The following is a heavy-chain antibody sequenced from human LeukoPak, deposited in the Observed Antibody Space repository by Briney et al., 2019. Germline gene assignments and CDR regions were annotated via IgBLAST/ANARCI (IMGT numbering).Heavy chain of an antibody. V-gene: IGHV3-21*01. J-gene: IGHJ4*02. CDR1: GFTFSSYS. D-gene: IGHD3-10*01. Sequence: GGSLRLSCAASGFTFSSYSMNWVRQAPGKSLEWVSSIRSSSNYIYYADSVKGRFTISRDNAKNSLHLQMNSLRAEDTAVYYCARTNSGSYPNRFDFWGQGTLVTVSS. CDR2: IRSSSNYI. CDR3: ARTNSGSYPNRFDF.